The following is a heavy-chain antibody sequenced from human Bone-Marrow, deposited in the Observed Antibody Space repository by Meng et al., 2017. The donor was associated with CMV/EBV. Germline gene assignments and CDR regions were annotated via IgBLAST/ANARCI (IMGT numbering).Heavy chain of an antibody. V-gene: IGHV1-46*01. CDR3: ARGGKIVVVPADIEGVDWFDP. CDR1: GYTFTSYY. J-gene: IGHJ5*02. CDR2: INPSGGST. D-gene: IGHD2-2*02. Sequence: ASVKVSCKASGYTFTSYYMHWVRQAPGQGLEWMGIINPSGGSTSYVQKFQGRVTITRDMSTSTAYMELSSLRSEDTAVYYCARGGKIVVVPADIEGVDWFDPWGQGTLVTVSS.